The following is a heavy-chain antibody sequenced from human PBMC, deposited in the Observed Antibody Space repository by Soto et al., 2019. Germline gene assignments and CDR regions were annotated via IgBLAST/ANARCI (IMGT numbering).Heavy chain of an antibody. J-gene: IGHJ4*02. V-gene: IGHV3-23*01. D-gene: IGHD2-15*01. CDR3: AKRLWAVGGPFHY. CDR2: INPRGDVT. Sequence: PGGSLRLSCAPSGFPFSGFIMDWVRQAPGKGLEWVSEINPRGDVTNYAESVKGRFTVSRDNSRNSLYLQLSSLRVDDTAVYYCAKRLWAVGGPFHYWGQGTLVTVSS. CDR1: GFPFSGFI.